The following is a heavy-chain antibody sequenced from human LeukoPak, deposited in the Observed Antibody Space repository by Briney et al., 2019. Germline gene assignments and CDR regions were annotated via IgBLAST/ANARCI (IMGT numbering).Heavy chain of an antibody. V-gene: IGHV4-39*01. CDR3: ANYVSGTMRDY. CDR2: IDYRERT. J-gene: IGHJ4*02. Sequence: SETLSLTCTVSGVSITTSGHYWGWIRQPPGKGLEWIGSIDYRERTTYNPSLKSRVTISADTSRNQFSLKLSSVTATDTAVYYCANYVSGTMRDYWGQGTLVTVSS. D-gene: IGHD3-16*01. CDR1: GVSITTSGHY.